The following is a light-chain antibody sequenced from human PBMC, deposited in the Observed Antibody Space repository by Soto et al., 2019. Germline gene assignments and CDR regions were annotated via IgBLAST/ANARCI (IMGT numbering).Light chain of an antibody. Sequence: DIQMPKSPSSLSEPEEEKSTTLSGASQTISNYLNWYQQKPGKAPKILIYAASNLESGVPSRFSGSGSGTDFTLTISSLQPEDFATYYCQQSYNTRAFGQGTKVDIK. J-gene: IGKJ2*01. CDR1: QTISNY. CDR3: QQSYNTRA. V-gene: IGKV1-39*01. CDR2: AAS.